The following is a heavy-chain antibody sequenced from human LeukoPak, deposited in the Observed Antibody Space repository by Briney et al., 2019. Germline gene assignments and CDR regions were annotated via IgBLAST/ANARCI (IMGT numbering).Heavy chain of an antibody. V-gene: IGHV3-53*01. CDR2: IPGGDNT. CDR3: ASRDRGYYFGMDV. Sequence: RPGGSLRLSCAASGFTVSRNYMSWVRQAPGRGLEWVSIIPGGDNTFYAASVRGRFTVSRDKSKNTLYLQMNSLRVEDTAVYYCASRDRGYYFGMDVWGQGTTVTVSS. J-gene: IGHJ6*02. CDR1: GFTVSRNY. D-gene: IGHD5-24*01.